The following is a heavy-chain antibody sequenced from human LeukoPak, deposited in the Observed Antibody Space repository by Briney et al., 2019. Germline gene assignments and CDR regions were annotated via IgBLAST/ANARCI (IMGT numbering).Heavy chain of an antibody. J-gene: IGHJ4*02. CDR3: ATRRSGSHPYY. V-gene: IGHV4-34*01. D-gene: IGHD1-26*01. Sequence: PSETLSLTCAVYGGSFSGYYWSWIRQPPGKGLEWIGEINHSGSTNYNPSLKSRVTISVDTSKNQFSLKLSSVTAADTAVYYCATRRSGSHPYYWGQGTLVAVSS. CDR2: INHSGST. CDR1: GGSFSGYY.